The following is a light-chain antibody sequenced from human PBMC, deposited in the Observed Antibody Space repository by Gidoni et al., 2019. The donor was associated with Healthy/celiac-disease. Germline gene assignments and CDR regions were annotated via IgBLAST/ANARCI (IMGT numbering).Light chain of an antibody. CDR2: KAS. V-gene: IGKV1-5*03. CDR1: QSISSW. CDR3: QQYNSYST. Sequence: DIQMTQSPSTLSASVGDRVSITCRARQSISSWLAWYQQKPGKAPKLLIYKASSLESGGPSRFSGSGSGTEFTLTISSLQPDDFATYYGQQYNSYSTFGQGTKVEIK. J-gene: IGKJ1*01.